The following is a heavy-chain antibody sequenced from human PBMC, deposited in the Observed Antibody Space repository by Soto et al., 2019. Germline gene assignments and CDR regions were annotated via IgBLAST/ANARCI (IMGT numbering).Heavy chain of an antibody. Sequence: EVQLVESGGGLVQPGGSLRLSCAVSGFTFSSYAMHWVRQAPGKGLEYVSGISSNGGSTYYANSVKGRFTISRDNSKNTLYLQMGSLRAEDMAVYYCARGGSESYYFDYWGQGTLVTVSS. CDR3: ARGGSESYYFDY. V-gene: IGHV3-64*01. D-gene: IGHD3-10*01. CDR2: ISSNGGST. J-gene: IGHJ4*02. CDR1: GFTFSSYA.